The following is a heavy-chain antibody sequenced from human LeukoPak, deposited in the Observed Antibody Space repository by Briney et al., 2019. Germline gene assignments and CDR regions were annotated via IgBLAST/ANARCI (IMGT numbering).Heavy chain of an antibody. V-gene: IGHV4-34*01. CDR1: GGSFSGYY. D-gene: IGHD3-10*01. J-gene: IGHJ4*02. CDR3: ARVGYYGSGSYWPLC. CDR2: INHSGST. Sequence: SETLSLTCAVYGGSFSGYYWSWIRQPPGKGLEWIGEINHSGSTNYNPSLKSRVTISVDTSKNQFSLKLSSVTAADTAVYYCARVGYYGSGSYWPLCWGQGTLVTVSS.